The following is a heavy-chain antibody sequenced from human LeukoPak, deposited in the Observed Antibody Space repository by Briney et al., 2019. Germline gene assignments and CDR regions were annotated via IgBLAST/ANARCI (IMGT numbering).Heavy chain of an antibody. CDR3: ARFGSARGDDY. J-gene: IGHJ4*02. D-gene: IGHD3-10*01. CDR2: INHSGST. Sequence: SETLSLTCAVYGVSFSGYYWSWIRQPPGKGLEWIGEINHSGSTNYNPSLKSRVTISVDTSKNQFSLKLSSVTAADTAVYYCARFGSARGDDYWGQGTLVTVSS. V-gene: IGHV4-34*01. CDR1: GVSFSGYY.